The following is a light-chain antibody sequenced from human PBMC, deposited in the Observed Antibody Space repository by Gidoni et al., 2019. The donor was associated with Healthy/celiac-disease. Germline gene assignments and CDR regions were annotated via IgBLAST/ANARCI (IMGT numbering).Light chain of an antibody. CDR1: QSISSW. J-gene: IGKJ1*01. CDR2: KAS. Sequence: IQMTQSPSTLSASVGDRVTITCRASQSISSWLAWYQQKPGKAAKLLIYKASSLESGVPSRCSGSGAGTEVTITISSLQPDDFVTYYCQQYNSYSPWTFGQGTKVEIK. CDR3: QQYNSYSPWT. V-gene: IGKV1-5*03.